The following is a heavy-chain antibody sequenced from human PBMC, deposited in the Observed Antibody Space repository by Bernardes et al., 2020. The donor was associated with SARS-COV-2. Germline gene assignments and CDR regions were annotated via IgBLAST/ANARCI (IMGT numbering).Heavy chain of an antibody. D-gene: IGHD2-2*01. V-gene: IGHV3-15*01. Sequence: GGSLRLSCAASGFTFSNAWMSWVRQAPGKGLEWVGRIKSKTDGGTTDYAAPVKGRFTISRDDSKNTLYLQMNSLKTEDTAVYYCTTMGACHGSSTSCRDVTFDYWGQGTLVTVSS. CDR1: GFTFSNAW. J-gene: IGHJ4*02. CDR3: TTMGACHGSSTSCRDVTFDY. CDR2: IKSKTDGGTT.